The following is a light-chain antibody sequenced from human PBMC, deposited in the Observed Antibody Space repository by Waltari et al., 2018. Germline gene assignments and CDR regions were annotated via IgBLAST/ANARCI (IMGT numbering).Light chain of an antibody. CDR1: ILGNKY. J-gene: IGLJ3*02. CDR2: QDT. V-gene: IGLV3-1*01. Sequence: SYELTQPPSVSVSPGQTASITCSGDILGNKYASWSQQQPGQSPLLVIYQDTKRPSGIPERFSGSKSGNAATLTISGTQAMDEADYYCQALGTGAWVFGGGTKLTVL. CDR3: QALGTGAWV.